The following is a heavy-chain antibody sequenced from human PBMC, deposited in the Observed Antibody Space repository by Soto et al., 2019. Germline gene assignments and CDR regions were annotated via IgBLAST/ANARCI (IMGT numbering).Heavy chain of an antibody. Sequence: DVQLVESGGGVVQPGGSLRVSCAASGFTLGSHRIHWVRQPPGKGLEWVSRIATDGGGTSYADSVKGRFTISTDNAKNTVYLQMNGLRAEDTAVYYCATVFDLWGQGTLVTVSS. CDR3: ATVFDL. CDR1: GFTLGSHR. V-gene: IGHV3-74*01. J-gene: IGHJ5*02. CDR2: IATDGGGT.